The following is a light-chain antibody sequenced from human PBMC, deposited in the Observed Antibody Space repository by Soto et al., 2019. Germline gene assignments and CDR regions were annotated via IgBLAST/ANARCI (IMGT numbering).Light chain of an antibody. Sequence: DIQMTQSPSSVSASVGDRVTITCRASQGISSRLAWYQQKPGKAPNLLIYSASSLRSGVPSRFSGSGSETVFPLPIGTLQPEDFATYYCQQSNISPPTFGGGTRGDIK. CDR1: QGISSR. V-gene: IGKV1-12*01. CDR3: QQSNISPPT. CDR2: SAS. J-gene: IGKJ4*01.